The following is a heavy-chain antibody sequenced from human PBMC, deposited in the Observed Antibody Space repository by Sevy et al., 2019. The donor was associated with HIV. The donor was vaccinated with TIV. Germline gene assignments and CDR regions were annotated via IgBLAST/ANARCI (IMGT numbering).Heavy chain of an antibody. CDR3: ARGGRHRDVYNRKDAFDI. CDR2: ISSSGSST. Sequence: GGSLRLSCAASGFSFSSYEMNWVRQAPGKGLEWVSYISSSGSSTYYADSVKGRFTISRDNAKNSLYLQMNSLRAEDTAVYYCARGGRHRDVYNRKDAFDIWGQGTMVTASS. J-gene: IGHJ3*02. CDR1: GFSFSSYE. D-gene: IGHD1-1*01. V-gene: IGHV3-48*03.